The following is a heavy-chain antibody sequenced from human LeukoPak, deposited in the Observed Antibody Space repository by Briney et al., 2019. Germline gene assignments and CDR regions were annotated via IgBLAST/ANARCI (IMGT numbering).Heavy chain of an antibody. CDR3: ARGRWLQSVFDY. V-gene: IGHV1-69*05. CDR1: GGTFSSYA. CDR2: IIPIFGTA. J-gene: IGHJ4*02. Sequence: SVKVSCKASGGTFSSYAISWVRQAPGQGLEWMGGIIPIFGTANYAQKFQGRVTITTGESTSTAYMELSSLRSEDTAVYYCARGRWLQSVFDYWGQGTLVTVSS. D-gene: IGHD5-24*01.